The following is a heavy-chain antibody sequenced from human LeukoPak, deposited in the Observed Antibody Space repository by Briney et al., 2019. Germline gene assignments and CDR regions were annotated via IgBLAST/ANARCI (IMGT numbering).Heavy chain of an antibody. D-gene: IGHD1-1*01. CDR3: ARGGTYFDY. Sequence: GRSLRLSCAASEFTFSSYGMHWVRQAPGKGLEWVAVIWYDGSNKYYADSVTGRFTISRDNSKNTLYLQMNSLRAEDTAVYYCARGGTYFDYWGQGTLVTVSS. J-gene: IGHJ4*02. CDR2: IWYDGSNK. CDR1: EFTFSSYG. V-gene: IGHV3-33*01.